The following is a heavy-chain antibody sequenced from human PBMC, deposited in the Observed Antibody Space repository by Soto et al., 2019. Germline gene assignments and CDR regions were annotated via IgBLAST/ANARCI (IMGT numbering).Heavy chain of an antibody. CDR1: GYTFTHHY. CDR3: VRRHVSATGIDWFDP. CDR2: INPSGDT. J-gene: IGHJ5*02. Sequence: ASVKVSCKASGYTFTHHYIHWVRQAPGQGLDWVGVINPSGDTKYSPKFQGRVTITRDTSASTAYMELSSLRSEDTAVYYCVRRHVSATGIDWFDPWGQGTLVTVSS. V-gene: IGHV1-46*01. D-gene: IGHD6-13*01.